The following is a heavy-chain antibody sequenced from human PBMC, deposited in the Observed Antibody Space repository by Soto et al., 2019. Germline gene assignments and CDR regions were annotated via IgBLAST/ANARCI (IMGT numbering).Heavy chain of an antibody. V-gene: IGHV1-3*05. CDR2: INAGNDNT. D-gene: IGHD6-19*01. CDR3: ARSEYTSGWTGY. Sequence: QVQPVQSGAEEKKPGASVKASCKASGYTFTSYAMHWVRQAPGQRLEWMGWINAGNDNTKYSQKFQGRVTITRDTSASTAYMELSSLRSEDTAVYYCARSEYTSGWTGYWGQGTLVTVSS. CDR1: GYTFTSYA. J-gene: IGHJ4*02.